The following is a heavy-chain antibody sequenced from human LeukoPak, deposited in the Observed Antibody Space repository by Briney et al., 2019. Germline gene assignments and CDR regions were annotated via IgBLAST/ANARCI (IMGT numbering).Heavy chain of an antibody. CDR3: ARRYSSSWYGNKYNWFDP. Sequence: SETLSLTCAVSGGSISSSNWWSWVRQPPGKGLEWIGEIYHSGSTNYNPSLKSRVTISVDTSKNQFSLKLSSVTAADTAVYYCARRYSSSWYGNKYNWFDPWGQGTLVTVSS. V-gene: IGHV4-4*02. CDR1: GGSISSSNW. J-gene: IGHJ5*02. D-gene: IGHD6-13*01. CDR2: IYHSGST.